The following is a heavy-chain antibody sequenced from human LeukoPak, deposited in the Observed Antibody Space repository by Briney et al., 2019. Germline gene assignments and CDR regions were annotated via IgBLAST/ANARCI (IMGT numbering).Heavy chain of an antibody. J-gene: IGHJ5*02. V-gene: IGHV4-38-2*02. CDR2: IYHSGST. Sequence: SETPSLTCTVSGYSISSGYYWGWIRQPPGKGLEWIGSIYHSGSTYYNPSLKSRVTISVDTPKNQFSLKLSSVTAADTAVYYCAISNSIYYDSSGYWALRWFDPWGQGTLSPSPQ. D-gene: IGHD3-22*01. CDR3: AISNSIYYDSSGYWALRWFDP. CDR1: GYSISSGYY.